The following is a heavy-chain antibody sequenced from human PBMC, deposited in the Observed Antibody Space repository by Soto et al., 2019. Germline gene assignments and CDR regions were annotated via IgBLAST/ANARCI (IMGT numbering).Heavy chain of an antibody. CDR1: GYEFTNYG. CDR3: ARSLALAVAASNNYLDP. D-gene: IGHD2-15*01. CDR2: ISAYNGNT. J-gene: IGHJ5*02. Sequence: GASVKVSCKASGYEFTNYGISWVRQAPGQGLEWMGWISAYNGNTKYEQTLQGRITMSTDTSTGTAYMELRRLRSDDTALYYCARSLALAVAASNNYLDPWGQGTLVTVSS. V-gene: IGHV1-18*04.